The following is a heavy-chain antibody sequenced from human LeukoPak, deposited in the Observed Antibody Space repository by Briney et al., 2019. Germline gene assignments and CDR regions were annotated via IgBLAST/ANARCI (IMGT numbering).Heavy chain of an antibody. V-gene: IGHV3-21*01. CDR2: ISSSSSYI. Sequence: GGSLRLSCAASGFTFSSYSMNWVRQAPGKGLEWVSSISSSSSYIYYADSVKGRFTISRDNSKNTLYLQMNSLRAEDTAVYYCAKEWGSSPVIDYWGQGTLVTVSS. CDR1: GFTFSSYS. J-gene: IGHJ4*02. CDR3: AKEWGSSPVIDY. D-gene: IGHD6-6*01.